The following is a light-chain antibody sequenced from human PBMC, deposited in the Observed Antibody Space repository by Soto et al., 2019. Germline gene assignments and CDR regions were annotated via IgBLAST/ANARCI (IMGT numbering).Light chain of an antibody. V-gene: IGLV2-14*03. CDR3: SSYTGSSTYV. CDR2: DVS. Sequence: QSALTQPASVSGSPGQSITISCTGTSSDVGGYNYVSWYQQYPGKAPKLMIYDVSNRPSGVSIRFSGSKSGNTASLTISGLQAEDEADYYCSSYTGSSTYVFGTGTKV. J-gene: IGLJ1*01. CDR1: SSDVGGYNY.